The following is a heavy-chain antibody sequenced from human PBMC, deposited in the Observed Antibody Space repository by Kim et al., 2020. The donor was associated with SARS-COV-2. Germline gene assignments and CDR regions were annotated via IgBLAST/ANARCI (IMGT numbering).Heavy chain of an antibody. V-gene: IGHV3-9*01. CDR3: VKARLTDSNWFDP. CDR1: GFSFDDSA. CDR2: INYNSGRI. J-gene: IGHJ5*02. D-gene: IGHD6-25*01. Sequence: GGSLRLSCAASGFSFDDSAMHWVRQAPGKGLEWVSGINYNSGRIGYADSVKGLFTISRDNDKNSLYLQMNSLRDEDTALYFFVKARLTDSNWFDPWGQGT.